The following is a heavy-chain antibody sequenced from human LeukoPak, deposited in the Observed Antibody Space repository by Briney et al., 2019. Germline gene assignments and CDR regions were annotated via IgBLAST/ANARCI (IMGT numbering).Heavy chain of an antibody. V-gene: IGHV4-4*07. CDR1: GGSISSYY. CDR2: IYTSGST. J-gene: IGHJ6*03. CDR3: ARDTRDKALYYYYMDV. D-gene: IGHD2-15*01. Sequence: SETLSLTCTVSGGSISSYYWSWIRQPAGKGLEWIGRIYTSGSTNYSPSLKSRVTMSVDTSKNQFSLKLSSVTAADTVVYYCARDTRDKALYYYYMDVWGKGTTVTISS.